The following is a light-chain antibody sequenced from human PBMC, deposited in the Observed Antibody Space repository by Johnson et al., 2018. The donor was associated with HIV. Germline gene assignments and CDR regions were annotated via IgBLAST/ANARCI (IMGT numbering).Light chain of an antibody. CDR1: SSNIGNNY. CDR3: GTWDNSLSAV. Sequence: QFVLTQPPSLSAAPGQRVTISCSGSSSNIGNNYVSWYQQLPVTAPRLLVYENHRRPSGIPYRFSGSKSGTSATLGITGLQTGDEADYYCGTWDNSLSAVFGTGTKVTVL. CDR2: ENH. V-gene: IGLV1-51*02. J-gene: IGLJ1*01.